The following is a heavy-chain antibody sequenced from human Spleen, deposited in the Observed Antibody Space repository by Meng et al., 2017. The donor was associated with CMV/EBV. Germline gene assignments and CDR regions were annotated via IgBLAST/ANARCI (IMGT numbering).Heavy chain of an antibody. J-gene: IGHJ4*02. CDR3: AREARDGSFDY. CDR1: GYTFTSYG. V-gene: IGHV1-18*01. CDR2: ISTYNENK. D-gene: IGHD5-24*01. Sequence: ASVKVSCKASGYTFTSYGITWVRQAPGQGLEWLGWISTYNENKYSAQSFQGRVTMTTDTSTSTACMELRSLRSDDTAVYYCAREARDGSFDYWGQGTLVTVSS.